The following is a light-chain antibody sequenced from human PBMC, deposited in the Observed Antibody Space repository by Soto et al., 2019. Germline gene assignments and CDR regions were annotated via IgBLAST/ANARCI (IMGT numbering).Light chain of an antibody. V-gene: IGKV3-20*01. CDR3: QKYGTSPPIT. Sequence: EIVLTQSPGTLSLSPGERATLSCRASQSIYSNYLAWYQQRPGQAPRLLISGASSRASGIPDRFSGSGSGTDFTLTISRREPGDFAVSYCQKYGTSPPITFGQGTRLEIK. J-gene: IGKJ5*01. CDR1: QSIYSNY. CDR2: GAS.